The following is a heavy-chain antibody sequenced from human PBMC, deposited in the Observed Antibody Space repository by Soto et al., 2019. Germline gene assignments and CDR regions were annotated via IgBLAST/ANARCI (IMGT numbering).Heavy chain of an antibody. J-gene: IGHJ4*02. CDR2: IWYDGSNK. V-gene: IGHV3-33*01. CDR1: GFTFSSYG. CDR3: ARAGIAVAGPFDY. D-gene: IGHD6-19*01. Sequence: QVQLVESGGGVVQPGRSLRLSCAASGFTFSSYGMHWVRQAPGKGLEWVAVIWYDGSNKHYADSVKDRFTISRDNSKNTLCLQMTSLRAEDTAVYYCARAGIAVAGPFDYWGQGTLVTVSS.